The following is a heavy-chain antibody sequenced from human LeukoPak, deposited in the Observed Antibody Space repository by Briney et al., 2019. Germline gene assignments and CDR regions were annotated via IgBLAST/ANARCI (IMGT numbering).Heavy chain of an antibody. CDR1: GGTFTSYA. CDR2: IIPIFGAA. J-gene: IGHJ4*02. CDR3: AKDSAYYYDSSGYYYD. Sequence: SVKVSCKASGGTFTSYAITWVRQAPGQGLEWMGGIIPIFGAANYAQKFQGRVTIIADKSTSTAYMELSSLRSEDTAMYYCAKDSAYYYDSSGYYYDWGQGTLVTVSS. V-gene: IGHV1-69*06. D-gene: IGHD3-22*01.